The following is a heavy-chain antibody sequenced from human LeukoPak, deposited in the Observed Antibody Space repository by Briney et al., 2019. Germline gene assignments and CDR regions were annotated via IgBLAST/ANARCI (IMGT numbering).Heavy chain of an antibody. CDR1: GGSISSGSYY. CDR3: MKDEGYGPRDY. Sequence: SETLSLTCTVSGGSISSGSYYWSWIRQPAGKGLEWIGRIYTSGSTNYNPSLKSRVTISVDTSKNQFSLKLSSVTAADTAVYYCMKDEGYGPRDYWGQGTLVTVSS. V-gene: IGHV4-61*02. D-gene: IGHD5-18*01. CDR2: IYTSGST. J-gene: IGHJ4*02.